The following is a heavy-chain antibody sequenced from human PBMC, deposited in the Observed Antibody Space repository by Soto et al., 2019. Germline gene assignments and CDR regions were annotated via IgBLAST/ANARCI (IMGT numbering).Heavy chain of an antibody. CDR2: ISGSGGMT. J-gene: IGHJ6*02. Sequence: LRLSCAASGVTFSSYAMSWFRQAPGKGLEWVSAISGSGGMTYYADSLKCRFTISRDNSKNTLYLQMNSLRAEDTSVYYCAKRLSSLCFGESMEDYGMYXWGQGTMVTVS. D-gene: IGHD3-10*01. CDR3: AKRLSSLCFGESMEDYGMYX. CDR1: GVTFSSYA. V-gene: IGHV3-23*01.